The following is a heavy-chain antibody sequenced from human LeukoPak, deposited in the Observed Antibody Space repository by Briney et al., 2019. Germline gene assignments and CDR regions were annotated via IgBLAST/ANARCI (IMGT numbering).Heavy chain of an antibody. CDR1: GFTFSSSS. J-gene: IGHJ4*02. CDR2: IKQDGSEK. CDR3: ARKNGLDY. Sequence: GGSLRLSCAASGFTFSSSSMNWVRQAPGKGLEWVANIKQDGSEKYYVDSVKGRFTISRDNAKNSLYLQMNSLRAEDTAVYYCARKNGLDYWGQGTLVTVSS. V-gene: IGHV3-7*01.